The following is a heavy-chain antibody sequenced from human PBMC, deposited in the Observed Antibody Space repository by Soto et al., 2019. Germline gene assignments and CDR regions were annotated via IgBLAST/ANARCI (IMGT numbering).Heavy chain of an antibody. CDR3: AKPVWNYDAFDI. D-gene: IGHD1-7*01. V-gene: IGHV3-23*01. J-gene: IGHJ3*02. Sequence: PGGSLRLSCAASGFTFSSYATSWVRQAPGKGLEWVSAISGSGGSTYYADSVKGRFTISRDNSKNTLYLQMNSLRAEDTAVYYCAKPVWNYDAFDIWGQGTMVTVSS. CDR1: GFTFSSYA. CDR2: ISGSGGST.